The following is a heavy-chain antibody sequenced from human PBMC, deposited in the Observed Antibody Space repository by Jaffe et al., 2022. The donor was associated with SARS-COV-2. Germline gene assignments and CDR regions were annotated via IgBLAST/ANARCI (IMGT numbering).Heavy chain of an antibody. D-gene: IGHD3-3*01. CDR2: IYSGGST. CDR3: AKTNYDFSSGYSRDNWFDP. CDR1: GFVVSGSY. V-gene: IGHV3-53*01. Sequence: EVHLVESGGGLIQPGGSLRLSCAASGFVVSGSYMSWIRQAPGKGLEWLSVIYSGGSTYYADSLKGRFTISRDNSKNTLYLQMNSLRVEDTAVYYCAKTNYDFSSGYSRDNWFDPWGQGTLVTVSS. J-gene: IGHJ5*02.